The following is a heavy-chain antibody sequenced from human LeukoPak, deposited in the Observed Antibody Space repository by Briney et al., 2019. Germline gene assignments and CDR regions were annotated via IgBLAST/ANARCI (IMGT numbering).Heavy chain of an antibody. CDR2: ISYDGSNK. CDR3: ARADYGDYGTGRGFDY. V-gene: IGHV3-30-3*01. CDR1: GFTFSSYA. J-gene: IGHJ4*02. D-gene: IGHD4-17*01. Sequence: GGSLRLSCAASGFTFSSYAMHWVRQAPGKGLEWVAVISYDGSNKYYADSVKGRFTISRDNSKNTLYLQMNSLRAEDTAVYYCARADYGDYGTGRGFDYWGQGTLVTVSS.